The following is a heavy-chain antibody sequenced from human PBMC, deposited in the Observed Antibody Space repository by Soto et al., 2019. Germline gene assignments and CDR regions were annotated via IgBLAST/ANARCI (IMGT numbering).Heavy chain of an antibody. D-gene: IGHD6-13*01. CDR1: GFTFSSYG. CDR2: ISYDGSNK. J-gene: IGHJ6*02. CDR3: AKDRGYSSSWYSHYYYYGMDV. V-gene: IGHV3-30*18. Sequence: LRLSCAASGFTFSSYGMHWVRQAPGKGLEWVAVISYDGSNKYYADSVKGRFTIFRDNSKNTLYLQMNSLRAEDTAVYYCAKDRGYSSSWYSHYYYYGMDVWGQGTTVTVSS.